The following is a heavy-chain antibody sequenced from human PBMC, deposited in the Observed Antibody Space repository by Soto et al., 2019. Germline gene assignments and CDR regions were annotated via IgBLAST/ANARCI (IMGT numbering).Heavy chain of an antibody. CDR1: GGSIISSNC. V-gene: IGHV4-4*02. J-gene: IGHJ5*02. CDR3: ARASSSMYNWFDP. D-gene: IGHD6-6*01. CDR2: IYHSGST. Sequence: SETLSLTCAVSGGSIISSNCWIWFRQPPGKVLEWSGEIYHSGSTNYNPSLKSRVTISVDKSKNQFSLKLSSVTAADTAVYYCARASSSMYNWFDPWGQGTLVTVSS.